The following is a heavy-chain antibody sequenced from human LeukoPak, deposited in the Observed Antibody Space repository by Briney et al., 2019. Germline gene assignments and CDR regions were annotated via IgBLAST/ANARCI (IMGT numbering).Heavy chain of an antibody. CDR1: GYTFTSYD. CDR3: ARGRWDSSGYLRESYYFDY. Sequence: ASVKVSCKASGYTFTSYDINWVRQATGQGLEWMGWMNPNSGNTGYAQKFQGRVTMTRNTSIGTAYMELSSLRSADTAVYYCARGRWDSSGYLRESYYFDYWGQGTLVTVSS. D-gene: IGHD3-22*01. J-gene: IGHJ4*02. CDR2: MNPNSGNT. V-gene: IGHV1-8*01.